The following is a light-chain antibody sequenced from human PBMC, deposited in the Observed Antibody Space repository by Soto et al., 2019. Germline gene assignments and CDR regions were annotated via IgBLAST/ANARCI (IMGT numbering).Light chain of an antibody. V-gene: IGKV1-5*03. CDR2: KAY. Sequence: DIQMTQSPSTLSASVGDRVTITCRASQSISSWLAWYQQKPGKAPKLLIYKAYSLESGVPSRFSGSGSGTELTLTIDSLQPDDFATYYCQQYNSYSWTFGQGTKVEIK. CDR1: QSISSW. CDR3: QQYNSYSWT. J-gene: IGKJ1*01.